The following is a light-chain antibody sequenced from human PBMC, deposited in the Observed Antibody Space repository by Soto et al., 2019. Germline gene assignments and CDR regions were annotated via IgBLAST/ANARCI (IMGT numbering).Light chain of an antibody. J-gene: IGLJ2*01. CDR3: SSYSTSATLPVL. Sequence: QSVLTQPASVSGSPGQSITISCSGTSSDIGGYDYVSWCQQYPGKAPKLLIYDVNNRPSGVSDRFSGSKSGNTASLTISGLQAEDEAVYYCSSYSTSATLPVLFGGGTKLTVL. CDR2: DVN. V-gene: IGLV2-14*01. CDR1: SSDIGGYDY.